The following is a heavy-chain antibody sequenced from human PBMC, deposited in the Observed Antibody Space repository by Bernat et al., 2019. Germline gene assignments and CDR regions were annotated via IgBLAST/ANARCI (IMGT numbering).Heavy chain of an antibody. Sequence: QVQLVQSGAEVKKPGASVKVSCKASGYTFTSYGISWVRQAPGQGLEWMGWISAYNGNTNYAQKLQGRVTMTTDTSTSTAYMELRSLRSDDMAVYYCARKESYQTSHKPLDYWGQGTLVTVSS. CDR1: GYTFTSYG. J-gene: IGHJ4*02. CDR3: ARKESYQTSHKPLDY. D-gene: IGHD2-2*01. V-gene: IGHV1-18*03. CDR2: ISAYNGNT.